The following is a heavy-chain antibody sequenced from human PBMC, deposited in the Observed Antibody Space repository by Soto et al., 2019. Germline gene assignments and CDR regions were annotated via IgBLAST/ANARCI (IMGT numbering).Heavy chain of an antibody. CDR1: GFIFTNYA. V-gene: IGHV3-23*01. D-gene: IGHD3-22*01. Sequence: GGSLRLSCAASGFIFTNYAMTWVRQAPGKGLEWVSVISGSDGGTNYADSVKGRFTISRDNSKNTLYLQMNSLRAEDTAVYYCGKSYYESNGYSIDYWGQGTLVTVPS. CDR3: GKSYYESNGYSIDY. CDR2: ISGSDGGT. J-gene: IGHJ4*02.